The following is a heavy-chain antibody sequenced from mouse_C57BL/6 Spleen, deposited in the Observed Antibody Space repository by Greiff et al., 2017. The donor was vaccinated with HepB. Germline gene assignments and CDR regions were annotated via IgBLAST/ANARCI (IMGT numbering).Heavy chain of an antibody. J-gene: IGHJ3*01. V-gene: IGHV1-42*01. Sequence: EVQLQQSGPELVKPGASVKISCKASGYSFTGYYMNWVKQSPEKSLEWIGEINPSTGGTTYNQKFKAKATLTVDKSSSTAYMQLKSLTSEDSAVYYCARVGYYSNFSWFAYWGQGTLVTVSA. CDR1: GYSFTGYY. D-gene: IGHD2-5*01. CDR2: INPSTGGT. CDR3: ARVGYYSNFSWFAY.